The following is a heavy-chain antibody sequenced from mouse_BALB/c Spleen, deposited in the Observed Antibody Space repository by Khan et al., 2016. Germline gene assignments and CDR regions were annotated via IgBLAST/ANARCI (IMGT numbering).Heavy chain of an antibody. CDR3: ARGLGRGYFDY. J-gene: IGHJ2*01. CDR2: ILPGSGST. CDR1: GYTFSSYW. V-gene: IGHV1-9*01. Sequence: QVRLQQSGAELMKPGASVKISCKATGYTFSSYWIEWVKQRPGHGLEWIGEILPGSGSTNYHEKFKGKATFTADTSSNTAYMQLSSLTSEDSAVYYCARGLGRGYFDYWGQGTTLTVSS.